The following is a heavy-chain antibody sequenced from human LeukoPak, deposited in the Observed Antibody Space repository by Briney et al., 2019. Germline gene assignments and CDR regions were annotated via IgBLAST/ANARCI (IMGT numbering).Heavy chain of an antibody. V-gene: IGHV3-23*01. CDR2: ISGKGRGT. CDR3: AKDANYLRRNGYLIPIAS. CDR1: GFTFSLNA. Sequence: GGSLRLSCAASGFTFSLNAMNWVRHAPGKGPEWGAAISGKGRGTYYADSVKGRFNISSDNSRNTLYLQMKSLRIEHTALYYCAKDANYLRRNGYLIPIASWGQGTLVTVPS. J-gene: IGHJ4*02. D-gene: IGHD5-18*01.